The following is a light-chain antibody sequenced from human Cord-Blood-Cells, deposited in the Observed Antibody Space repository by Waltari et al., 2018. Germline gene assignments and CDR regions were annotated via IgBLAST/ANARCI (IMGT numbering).Light chain of an antibody. CDR1: SIDVGSYNL. V-gene: IGLV2-23*01. J-gene: IGLJ3*02. CDR3: CSYAGSSTWV. Sequence: QSALTQPASVSGLPGQSTTTSGTGTSIDVGSYNLVSWYQQHPGKAPKLMIYEGSKRPSGVSNRFSGSKSGNTASLTISGLQAEDEADYYCCSYAGSSTWVFGGGTKLTVL. CDR2: EGS.